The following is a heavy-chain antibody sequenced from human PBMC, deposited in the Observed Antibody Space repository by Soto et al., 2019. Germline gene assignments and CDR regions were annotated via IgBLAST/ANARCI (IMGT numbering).Heavy chain of an antibody. J-gene: IGHJ6*03. CDR2: ISAYNGNT. D-gene: IGHD5-12*01. CDR1: GYTFTSYG. V-gene: IGHV1-18*01. CDR3: ARDSYEGGYYTYYYMDV. Sequence: QVQLVQSGAAVKKPGASVKVSCKASGYTFTSYGISWVRQAPGQGLEWMGWISAYNGNTNYAQKLQGRVTMTTDTSTSTAYMELRSLRSDDTAGYYCARDSYEGGYYTYYYMDVWGKGTTVTVSS.